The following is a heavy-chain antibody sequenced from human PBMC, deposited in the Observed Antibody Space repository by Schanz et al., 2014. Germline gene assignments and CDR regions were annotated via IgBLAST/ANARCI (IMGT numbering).Heavy chain of an antibody. CDR1: EFTFNTYC. Sequence: VQLVESGGGVVQPGGSLRLSCAASEFTFNTYCMSWVRQAPGKGLEWLSYISRDGTTSYYADSVKGRFTISRDNAKNALYLQMNSLRAEDTAVYYCVRDTDYHFDYWGQGTLVTVSS. V-gene: IGHV3-48*04. D-gene: IGHD4-17*01. CDR3: VRDTDYHFDY. CDR2: ISRDGTTS. J-gene: IGHJ4*02.